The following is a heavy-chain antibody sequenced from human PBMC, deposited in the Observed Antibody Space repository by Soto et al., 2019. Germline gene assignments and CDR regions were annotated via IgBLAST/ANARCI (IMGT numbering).Heavy chain of an antibody. D-gene: IGHD3-22*01. V-gene: IGHV3-30*18. CDR1: GFTFSNCG. CDR2: ISYDGSSK. Sequence: PGGSLRLSCAASGFTFSNCGMNWLRQAPGKGLEWVAVISYDGSSKYYADSVKGRFTISRDNSKSTLFLQMNSLRAEDTAVYYCAKDEYYYQSSGYPYCWGQGTLVTVSS. CDR3: AKDEYYYQSSGYPYC. J-gene: IGHJ4*02.